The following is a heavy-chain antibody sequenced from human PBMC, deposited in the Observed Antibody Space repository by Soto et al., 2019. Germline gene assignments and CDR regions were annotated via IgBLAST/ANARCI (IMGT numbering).Heavy chain of an antibody. CDR2: INHTGTT. CDR1: GGSFSGHY. Sequence: SETLSLTCAVYGGSFSGHYWNWIRQPPGKGLEWIGEINHTGTTNYNASLKSRLTISVDTSKNEFFLKLTSVTAADTAVYYCARGRGFDPWGQGTLVTGSS. CDR3: ARGRGFDP. V-gene: IGHV4-34*01. J-gene: IGHJ5*02.